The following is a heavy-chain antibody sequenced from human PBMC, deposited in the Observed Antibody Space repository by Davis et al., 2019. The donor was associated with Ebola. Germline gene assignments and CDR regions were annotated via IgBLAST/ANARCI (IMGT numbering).Heavy chain of an antibody. CDR1: GYTFTGYY. CDR2: INPNSGGT. V-gene: IGHV1-2*02. Sequence: ASVKVSCKASGYTFTGYYMHWVRQAPGQGLEWMGWINPNSGGTNYAQKFQGRVTMTRDTSISTAYMELSRLRSDDTAVYYCARGCYYDSSGYCEYFQHWGQGTLVTVSS. J-gene: IGHJ1*01. CDR3: ARGCYYDSSGYCEYFQH. D-gene: IGHD3-22*01.